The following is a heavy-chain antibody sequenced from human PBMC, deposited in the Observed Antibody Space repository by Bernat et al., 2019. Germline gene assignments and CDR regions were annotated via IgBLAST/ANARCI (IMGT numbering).Heavy chain of an antibody. CDR2: IYSGGST. CDR1: GFSVSTSH. D-gene: IGHD2-15*01. V-gene: IGHV3-53*01. Sequence: EVQLVESGGGLIQPGGSLRLSCAASGFSVSTSHMTWVRQAPGKGLEWVSVIYSGGSTNHAASVEGRFTISRDNSKTTRYLQMNSRRAEDTAVYYCASGYCSGGSCYSEWLDPWGQGTLVTVSS. J-gene: IGHJ5*02. CDR3: ASGYCSGGSCYSEWLDP.